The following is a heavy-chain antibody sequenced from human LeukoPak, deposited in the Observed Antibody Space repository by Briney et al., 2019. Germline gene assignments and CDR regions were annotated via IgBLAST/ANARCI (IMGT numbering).Heavy chain of an antibody. D-gene: IGHD2-8*02. V-gene: IGHV3-7*01. CDR1: GFTFRDYW. J-gene: IGHJ4*02. CDR2: IKPDGSEK. CDR3: ASYLYWWSDLGY. Sequence: PGGSLRLSCAASGFTFRDYWMTWLRQAPGKGLEWVANIKPDGSEKYYVDAVRGRYTLSRDNAKNSLYLQMTSLRVEDTAVYYCASYLYWWSDLGYWGQGTLVTVSS.